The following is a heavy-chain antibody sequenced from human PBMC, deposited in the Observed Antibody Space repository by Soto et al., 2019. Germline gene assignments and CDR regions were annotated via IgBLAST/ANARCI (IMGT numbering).Heavy chain of an antibody. J-gene: IGHJ5*02. Sequence: QLQLQESGPGRVKPSETLSLTCTVSGGSISSSSYYWGWIRQPPGKGLEWIGSIYYSGSTYYNPSLKCRVTIPVDTSKNQFAPKLSSVTAADTAVYYCARHRGYSVYDRDAPNWFDPWGQGTLVTVSS. CDR2: IYYSGST. D-gene: IGHD5-12*01. CDR3: ARHRGYSVYDRDAPNWFDP. V-gene: IGHV4-39*01. CDR1: GGSISSSSYY.